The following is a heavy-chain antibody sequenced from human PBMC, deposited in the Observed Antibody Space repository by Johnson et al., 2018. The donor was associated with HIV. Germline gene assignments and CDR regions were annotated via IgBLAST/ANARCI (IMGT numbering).Heavy chain of an antibody. CDR1: GFTFSSYA. Sequence: VQLVESGGGLVQSGGSLRLSCAASGFTFSSYAMSWVRQAPGKGLEWVSAISGSGGSTYYPGSVKGRFTISRENAKNSLYLQMNSLRAGDTAVYYCARGLRYFDWFDAFDIWGQGTMVTVSS. D-gene: IGHD3-9*01. CDR2: ISGSGGST. V-gene: IGHV3-23*04. J-gene: IGHJ3*02. CDR3: ARGLRYFDWFDAFDI.